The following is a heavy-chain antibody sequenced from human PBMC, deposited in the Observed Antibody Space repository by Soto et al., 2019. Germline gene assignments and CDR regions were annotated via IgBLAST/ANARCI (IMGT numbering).Heavy chain of an antibody. Sequence: PGGSLRLSCAASGFTFGTSIMSWVRQAPGKGLEWVSSIDSSSSYIYYADSLKGRFIISRDNADNSLYLQMHSLRAEDTAVYYCARDLPIEPTVYYFDYWGQGSLVTVSS. CDR2: IDSSSSYI. D-gene: IGHD1-26*01. J-gene: IGHJ4*02. CDR3: ARDLPIEPTVYYFDY. V-gene: IGHV3-21*01. CDR1: GFTFGTSI.